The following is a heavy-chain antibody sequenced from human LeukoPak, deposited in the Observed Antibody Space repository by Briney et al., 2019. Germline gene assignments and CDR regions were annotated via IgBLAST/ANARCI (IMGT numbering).Heavy chain of an antibody. Sequence: SETLSLTCTVSGGSISSYYWSWIRQPAGKGLEWIGRIYTSGSTNYNPSLKSRVTMSVDTSKNQFSLKLSSVTAADTAVYYCASTATQQVDYYYMDVWGKGTTVTISS. V-gene: IGHV4-4*07. D-gene: IGHD5-24*01. CDR1: GGSISSYY. CDR2: IYTSGST. J-gene: IGHJ6*03. CDR3: ASTATQQVDYYYMDV.